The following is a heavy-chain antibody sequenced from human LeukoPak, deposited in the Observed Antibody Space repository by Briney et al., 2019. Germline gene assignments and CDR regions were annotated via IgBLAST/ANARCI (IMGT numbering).Heavy chain of an antibody. V-gene: IGHV3-15*01. CDR2: IKSKTDGGTT. CDR1: GFTFSNAW. J-gene: IGHJ4*02. Sequence: GGSLRLSCAAPGFTFSNAWMSWVRQAPGKGLEWVGRIKSKTDGGTTDYAAPVKGRFTISRDDSKNTLYLQMNSLKTEDTAVYYCTTPYYYGSGSYSSYYFDYWGQGTLVTVSS. CDR3: TTPYYYGSGSYSSYYFDY. D-gene: IGHD3-10*01.